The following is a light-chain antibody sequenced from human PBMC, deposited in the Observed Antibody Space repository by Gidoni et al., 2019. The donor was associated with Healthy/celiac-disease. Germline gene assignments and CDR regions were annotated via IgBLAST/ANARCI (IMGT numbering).Light chain of an antibody. CDR1: QGIRND. CDR3: LQDYNYPLT. V-gene: IGKV1-6*01. J-gene: IGKJ1*01. Sequence: AIQMTQSPSPLSASVGDRVTITCRASQGIRNDLGRYQQYPGKAPKLLIYAASSLQSGVPSRFSGSGSGTDFTLTISSLQPEDFATYYCLQDYNYPLTFGQGTKVEIK. CDR2: AAS.